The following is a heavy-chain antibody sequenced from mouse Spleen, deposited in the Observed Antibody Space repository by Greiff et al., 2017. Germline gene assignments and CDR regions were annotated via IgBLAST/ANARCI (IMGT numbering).Heavy chain of an antibody. D-gene: IGHD1-1*02. Sequence: VQLQQSGPELVKPGASVKISCKASGYSFTGYYMNWVKQSPEKSLEWIGEINPSTGGTTYNQKFKAKATLTVDKSSSTAYMQLKSLTSEDSAVYYCAREGGNQGLDYWGQGTTLTVSS. CDR2: INPSTGGT. J-gene: IGHJ2*01. CDR1: GYSFTGYY. V-gene: IGHV1-42*01. CDR3: AREGGNQGLDY.